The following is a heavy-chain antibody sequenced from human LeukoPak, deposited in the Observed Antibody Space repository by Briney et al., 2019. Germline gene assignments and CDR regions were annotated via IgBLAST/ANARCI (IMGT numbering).Heavy chain of an antibody. CDR2: MWYDGSNK. CDR3: AKEAYIEMATITPDY. V-gene: IGHV3-33*06. D-gene: IGHD5-24*01. Sequence: PGGSLRLSCAVSGFTFSSYCMHWVRQAPGKGLEWVGVMWYDGSNKYYADSVKGRLTISRDNSKNTLYLQMNSLRAEDTAVYYCAKEAYIEMATITPDYWGQGTLVTVSS. J-gene: IGHJ4*02. CDR1: GFTFSSYC.